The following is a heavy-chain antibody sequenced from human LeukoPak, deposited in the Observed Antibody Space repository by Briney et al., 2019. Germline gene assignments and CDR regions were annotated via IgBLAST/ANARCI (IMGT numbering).Heavy chain of an antibody. CDR3: ARVGRYGDYVSRDYYYYYMDV. CDR2: ISSSGSTI. V-gene: IGHV3-48*03. Sequence: GGSLRLSCAASGFTFSSYEMNWVRQAPGKGLEWVSYISSSGSTIYYADSVKGRFTISRDNAKNTLYLQMNSLRAEDTAVYYCARVGRYGDYVSRDYYYYYMDVWGKGTTVTVSS. CDR1: GFTFSSYE. D-gene: IGHD4-17*01. J-gene: IGHJ6*03.